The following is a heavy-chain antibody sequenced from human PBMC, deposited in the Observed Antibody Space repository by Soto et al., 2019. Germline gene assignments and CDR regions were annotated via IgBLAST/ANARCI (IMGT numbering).Heavy chain of an antibody. CDR2: INHSGST. Sequence: QVQLQQWGAGLLKPSETLSLTCAVYGGSFSGYYWSWIRQPPGKGLEWIGEINHSGSTNYNPSLKSRVTISVDTSKNQFSLNLSSVTAADTAVYYCARLASFPFDYWGQGTLVTVSS. CDR3: ARLASFPFDY. D-gene: IGHD3-16*02. V-gene: IGHV4-34*01. CDR1: GGSFSGYY. J-gene: IGHJ4*02.